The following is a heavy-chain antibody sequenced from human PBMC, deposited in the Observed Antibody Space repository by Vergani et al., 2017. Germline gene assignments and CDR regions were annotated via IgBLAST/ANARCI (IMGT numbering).Heavy chain of an antibody. CDR1: GFTFSSYA. CDR2: ISGSGGST. J-gene: IGHJ4*02. Sequence: EVQLLESGGGLVQPGGSLRLSCAASGFTFSSYAMSWVRQAPGKGLEWVSAISGSGGSTYYADSVKGLFTISRDNAKKTLYLQMNSRSAEDTAVYYCANQLYGSGPQRDYWGQGTLVTVSS. D-gene: IGHD3-10*01. V-gene: IGHV3-23*01. CDR3: ANQLYGSGPQRDY.